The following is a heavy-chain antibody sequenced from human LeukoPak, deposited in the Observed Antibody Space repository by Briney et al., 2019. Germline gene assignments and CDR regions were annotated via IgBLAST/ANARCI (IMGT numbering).Heavy chain of an antibody. CDR1: GFTFSSYA. CDR3: ARIDCGGDCYLTSFDY. J-gene: IGHJ4*02. D-gene: IGHD2-21*02. V-gene: IGHV4-34*01. CDR2: INHSGST. Sequence: PGGSLRLSCAASGFTFSSYAMSWVRQAPGKGLEWIGEINHSGSTNYNPSLKSRVTISVDTSKNQFSLKLSSVTAADTAVYYCARIDCGGDCYLTSFDYWGQGTLVTVSS.